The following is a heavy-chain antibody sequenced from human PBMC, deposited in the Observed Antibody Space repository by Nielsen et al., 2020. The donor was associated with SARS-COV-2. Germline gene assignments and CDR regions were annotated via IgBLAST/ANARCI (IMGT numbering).Heavy chain of an antibody. CDR2: IKNDGSDE. CDR3: AKENRDFDH. V-gene: IGHV3-30*02. J-gene: IGHJ4*02. CDR1: GFTFSTYY. Sequence: GESLKISCVASGFTFSTYYMHWVRQAPGRGLEWAAFIKNDGSDELYGDSVEGRFTISRDNSKNTLYLQMNSLRPEDTAVYYCAKENRDFDHWGQGTLVTVSS. D-gene: IGHD1-14*01.